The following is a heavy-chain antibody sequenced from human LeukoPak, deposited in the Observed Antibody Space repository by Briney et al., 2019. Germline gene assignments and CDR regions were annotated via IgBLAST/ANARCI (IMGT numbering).Heavy chain of an antibody. CDR3: ARPTSYGDYRAFDY. CDR2: ISSSSSTI. CDR1: GFTFSSSS. V-gene: IGHV3-48*02. Sequence: PGGSLRLSCAASGFTFSSSSMNWVRQAPGKGLEWVSYISSSSSTIYYADSVKGRFTISRDNAKNSLYLQMNSLRDEDTAVYYCARPTSYGDYRAFDYWGQGTLVTVSS. D-gene: IGHD4-17*01. J-gene: IGHJ4*02.